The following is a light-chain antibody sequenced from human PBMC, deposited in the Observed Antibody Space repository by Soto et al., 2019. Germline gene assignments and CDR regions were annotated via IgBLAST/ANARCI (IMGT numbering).Light chain of an antibody. Sequence: DIQLTQSPSLLSASVGDRFTITCRASQVISSYLAWYQQKPGKAPKLLIYAASTLQSGVPSRFSGSGSGTEFTLTISSLQPEDFATYYCQQSYSTPWTFGQGTKVDIK. V-gene: IGKV1-9*01. CDR1: QVISSY. CDR2: AAS. CDR3: QQSYSTPWT. J-gene: IGKJ1*01.